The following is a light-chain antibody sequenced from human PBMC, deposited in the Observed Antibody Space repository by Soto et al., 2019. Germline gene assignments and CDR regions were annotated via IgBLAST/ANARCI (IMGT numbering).Light chain of an antibody. CDR3: CSFASSSTFYV. CDR2: EGR. J-gene: IGLJ1*01. Sequence: QSALTQPASVSGSPGHSITISCTGTASDVGSSNLVSWYQQYPGKAPKLIIYEGRRRPSGVSGRFSGSKYGNTASLTISGLQAEDEADYYCCSFASSSTFYVFGTGTKVTVL. CDR1: ASDVGSSNL. V-gene: IGLV2-23*01.